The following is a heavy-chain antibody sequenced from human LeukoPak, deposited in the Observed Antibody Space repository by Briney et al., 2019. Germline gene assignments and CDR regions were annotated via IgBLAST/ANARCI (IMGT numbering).Heavy chain of an antibody. CDR3: ARLGSRLGY. D-gene: IGHD3-10*01. CDR2: IKQDGSEK. V-gene: IGHV3-7*01. CDR1: GLTFSNYW. J-gene: IGHJ4*02. Sequence: GGSLRLSCAASGLTFSNYWMSWVRQAPGMGLEWVANIKQDGSEKYYVDSVKGRFTISRDNAKNSLYLQMNSLRAEDTAVYYCARLGSRLGYWGQGTLVTVSS.